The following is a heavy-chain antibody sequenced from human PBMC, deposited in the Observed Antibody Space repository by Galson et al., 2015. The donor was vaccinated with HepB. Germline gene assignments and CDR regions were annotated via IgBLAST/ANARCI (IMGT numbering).Heavy chain of an antibody. V-gene: IGHV3-15*07. Sequence: SLRLSCAASGFIFSNAWMNWVRRAPGKGLEWVGRIKSKTDGGTTDYAAPVKGRFTISRDDSKNTLYLQMNSLKTEDTAVYYCTIENRGLYGMDVWGQGTTVTVSS. CDR1: GFIFSNAW. J-gene: IGHJ6*02. CDR2: IKSKTDGGTT. CDR3: TIENRGLYGMDV.